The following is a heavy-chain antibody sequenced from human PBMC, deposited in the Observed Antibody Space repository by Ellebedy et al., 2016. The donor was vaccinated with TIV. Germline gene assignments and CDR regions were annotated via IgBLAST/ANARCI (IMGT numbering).Heavy chain of an antibody. CDR1: GGTFSSYA. D-gene: IGHD3-22*01. CDR2: IIPIFGTA. Sequence: ASVKVSCXASGGTFSSYAISWVRQAPGQGLEWMGGIIPIFGTANYAQKFQGRVTITADESTSTAYMELSSLRSEDTAVYYCARVYYYDSSGYYYYYMDVWGKGTTVTVSS. J-gene: IGHJ6*03. CDR3: ARVYYYDSSGYYYYYMDV. V-gene: IGHV1-69*13.